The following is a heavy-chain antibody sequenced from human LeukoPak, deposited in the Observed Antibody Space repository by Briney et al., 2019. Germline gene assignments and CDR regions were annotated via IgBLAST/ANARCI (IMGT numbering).Heavy chain of an antibody. CDR3: ARFYCSSSSCLEDY. CDR2: INSDGGTT. J-gene: IGHJ4*02. D-gene: IGHD2-2*01. V-gene: IGHV3-74*01. Sequence: GGSLRLSWAASGFTFSSYWMHWVRQAPGKGLVWVSRINSDGGTTGYADSVKGRFTISRDNAKNTLYLQMNSLRAENTAVYYCARFYCSSSSCLEDYWGQGTLVTVSS. CDR1: GFTFSSYW.